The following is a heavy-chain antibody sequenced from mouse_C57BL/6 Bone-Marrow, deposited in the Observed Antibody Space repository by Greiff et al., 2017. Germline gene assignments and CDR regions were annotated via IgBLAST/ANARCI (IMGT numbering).Heavy chain of an antibody. CDR1: GYTFTSYW. Sequence: QVQLQQPGTELVKPGASVKLSCKASGYTFTSYWMHWVKQRPGQGLEWIGNINPSNGGTNYNEKFKSKATLTVDKSSSTAYMQLSSLTSEDSAVYYCAREGKTYYGSSYYWYFDVWGTGTTVTVSS. J-gene: IGHJ1*03. CDR2: INPSNGGT. V-gene: IGHV1-53*01. CDR3: AREGKTYYGSSYYWYFDV. D-gene: IGHD1-1*01.